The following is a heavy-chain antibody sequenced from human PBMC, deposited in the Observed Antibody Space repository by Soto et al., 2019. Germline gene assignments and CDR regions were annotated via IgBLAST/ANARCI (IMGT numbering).Heavy chain of an antibody. J-gene: IGHJ3*02. CDR1: GFTFSSYG. Sequence: GGSLRLSCAASGFTFSSYGMHWVRQAPGKGLEWVAVIWYDGSNKYYADSVKGRFTISRDNSKNTLYLQMNSLRAEDTAVYYCAIDREWLDAFDIWGQGTIVTVSS. D-gene: IGHD3-3*01. CDR2: IWYDGSNK. V-gene: IGHV3-33*01. CDR3: AIDREWLDAFDI.